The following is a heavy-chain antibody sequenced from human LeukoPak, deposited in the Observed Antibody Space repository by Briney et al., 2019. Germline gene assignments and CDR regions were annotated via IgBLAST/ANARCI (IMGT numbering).Heavy chain of an antibody. V-gene: IGHV4-34*01. CDR1: IGSFSGYY. Sequence: SETLSLTCAVYIGSFSGYYWSWIRQTPGKGLEWIGEINHSGSTYYNPSLESRVTISVDPSKNQFSLNLHSVTAADTAVYYCARHGGTRVTLVEVFYFDYWGQGTLVTVSS. D-gene: IGHD4-11*01. CDR2: INHSGST. CDR3: ARHGGTRVTLVEVFYFDY. J-gene: IGHJ4*02.